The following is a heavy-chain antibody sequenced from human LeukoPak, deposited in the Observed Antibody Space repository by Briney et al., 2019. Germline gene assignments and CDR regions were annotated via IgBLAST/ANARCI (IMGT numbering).Heavy chain of an antibody. J-gene: IGHJ4*02. D-gene: IGHD3-9*01. V-gene: IGHV1-18*01. CDR3: AKNCDFLTGYAN. CDR1: GYTFTSYG. Sequence: ASVKVSCKASGYTFTSYGISWVRQAPGQGLEWMGWISAYNGNTNYAQKVQGRVTMTTDTSTGTAYMELRSLRSEDTAVYYCAKNCDFLTGYANWGQGTLVTVSS. CDR2: ISAYNGNT.